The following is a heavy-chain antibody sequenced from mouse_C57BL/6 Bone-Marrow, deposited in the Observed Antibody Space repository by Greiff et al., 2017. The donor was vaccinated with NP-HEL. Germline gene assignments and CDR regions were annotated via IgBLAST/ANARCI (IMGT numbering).Heavy chain of an antibody. CDR3: ATSITTVYFDY. D-gene: IGHD1-1*01. CDR2: ISSGSSTI. CDR1: GFTFSDYG. J-gene: IGHJ2*01. Sequence: EVKLVESGGGLVKPGGSLKLSCAASGFTFSDYGMHWVRQAPEKGLEWVAYISSGSSTIYYADTVKGRFTISRDNAKNTLFLQMTSLRSEDTAMYYCATSITTVYFDYWGQGTTLTVSS. V-gene: IGHV5-17*01.